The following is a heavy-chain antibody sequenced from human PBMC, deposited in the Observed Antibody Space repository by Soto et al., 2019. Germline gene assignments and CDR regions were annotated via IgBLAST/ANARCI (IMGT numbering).Heavy chain of an antibody. J-gene: IGHJ4*02. CDR3: ARDQERGGYYDSSGYYIGY. Sequence: LRLSCAASGFTFSSYGMHWVRQAPGKGLEWVAVIWYDGSNKYYADSVKGRFTISRDNSKNTLYLQMNSLRAEGTAVYYCARDQERGGYYDSSGYYIGYWGQGTLVTVSS. D-gene: IGHD3-22*01. CDR1: GFTFSSYG. V-gene: IGHV3-33*01. CDR2: IWYDGSNK.